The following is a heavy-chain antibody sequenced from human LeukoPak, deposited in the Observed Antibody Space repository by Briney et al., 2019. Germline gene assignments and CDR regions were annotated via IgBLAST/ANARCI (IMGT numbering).Heavy chain of an antibody. Sequence: PSETLSLTCTVSGGSISSYYWSWIRQPPGKGLEWIGYIYYSGSTNYNPSLKSRVTISVDTSKNQFSLKLSSVTAADTAVYYCARISGAYADPLDYWGQGTLVTVSS. V-gene: IGHV4-59*01. CDR1: GGSISSYY. J-gene: IGHJ4*02. CDR2: IYYSGST. CDR3: ARISGAYADPLDY. D-gene: IGHD4-17*01.